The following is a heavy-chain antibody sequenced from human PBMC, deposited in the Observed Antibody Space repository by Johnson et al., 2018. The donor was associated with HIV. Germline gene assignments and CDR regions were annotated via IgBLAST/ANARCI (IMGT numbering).Heavy chain of an antibody. D-gene: IGHD1-1*01. J-gene: IGHJ3*02. CDR3: ASRYTVDAFDI. CDR1: GFTFSSYW. CDR2: ISYDGSNK. V-gene: IGHV3-30*03. Sequence: QVLLVESGGGLVQPGGSLRLSCAASGFTFSSYWMSWVRQAPGKGLEWVAVISYDGSNKYYADSVKGRFTISRDNSKNTLYLQMNSLRAEDTAVYYCASRYTVDAFDIWGQGTMVTVSS.